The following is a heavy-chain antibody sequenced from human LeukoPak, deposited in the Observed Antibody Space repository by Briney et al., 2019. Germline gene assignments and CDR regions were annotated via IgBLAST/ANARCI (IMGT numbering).Heavy chain of an antibody. Sequence: PGGSLRLSCAASGFTFSSYGMHWVRQAPGKGLEWVAVIWYDGSNKYYADSVKGRFTISRDNSKNTLYLQMNSLRAEDTAVYYCARQGWPNGLGNYGSGSTFDYWGQGTLVTVSS. CDR3: ARQGWPNGLGNYGSGSTFDY. J-gene: IGHJ4*02. CDR1: GFTFSSYG. CDR2: IWYDGSNK. D-gene: IGHD3-10*01. V-gene: IGHV3-33*01.